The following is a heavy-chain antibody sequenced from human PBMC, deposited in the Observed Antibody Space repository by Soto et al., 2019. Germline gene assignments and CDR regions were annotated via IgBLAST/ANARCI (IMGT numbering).Heavy chain of an antibody. CDR2: IYWDDDK. Sequence: QITLKESGPTLVKPTQTLTLTCTFSGFSLSTSGVGVGWIRQPPGKALEWLALIYWDDDKRYSPSLRSRLTITKDTSRNQVVLRMTNVDPVDTATYFCAHRYAFLAHIDSWGQGTLVTVSS. CDR3: AHRYAFLAHIDS. V-gene: IGHV2-5*02. D-gene: IGHD3-3*02. J-gene: IGHJ4*02. CDR1: GFSLSTSGVG.